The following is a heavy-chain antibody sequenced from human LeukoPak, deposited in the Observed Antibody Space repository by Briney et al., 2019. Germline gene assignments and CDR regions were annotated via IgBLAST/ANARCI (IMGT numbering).Heavy chain of an antibody. CDR3: EREVLGGFDY. D-gene: IGHD3-10*01. CDR1: GGSISSSNYY. J-gene: IGHJ4*02. Sequence: SETLSLTCTVSGGSISSSNYYWGWIRQPPGKGREWIGSIYYSGSTYYNPSLKSRVNISVDTSKNQFSLKLSSVTAADTAVYYCEREVLGGFDYWGQGTLVTVSS. V-gene: IGHV4-39*07. CDR2: IYYSGST.